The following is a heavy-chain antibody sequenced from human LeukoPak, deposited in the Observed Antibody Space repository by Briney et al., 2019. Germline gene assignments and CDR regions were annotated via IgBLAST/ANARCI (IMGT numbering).Heavy chain of an antibody. Sequence: SVKVSCKASGGTFSSYAISWVRQAPGQGLEWMGGIIPIFGTANYAQKFQGRVTITADESTSTAYMELSSLRSEDTAVYYCARAVAGTVYVAFDIWGQGTMVTVPS. CDR1: GGTFSSYA. CDR2: IIPIFGTA. V-gene: IGHV1-69*01. D-gene: IGHD6-19*01. J-gene: IGHJ3*02. CDR3: ARAVAGTVYVAFDI.